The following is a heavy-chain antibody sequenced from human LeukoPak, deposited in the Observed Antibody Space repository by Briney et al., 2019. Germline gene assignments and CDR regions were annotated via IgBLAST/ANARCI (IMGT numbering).Heavy chain of an antibody. CDR2: IIPIFGTA. V-gene: IGHV1-69*13. Sequence: SVKVSCKASGGTFSSYAISWVRQAPGQGLEWMGGIIPIFGTASYAQKFQGRVTISADESTSTAYMELSSLRSEDTAVYFCARDLTMVRGARYRPYNWFGPWGQGTLVTVSP. D-gene: IGHD3-10*01. CDR3: ARDLTMVRGARYRPYNWFGP. CDR1: GGTFSSYA. J-gene: IGHJ5*02.